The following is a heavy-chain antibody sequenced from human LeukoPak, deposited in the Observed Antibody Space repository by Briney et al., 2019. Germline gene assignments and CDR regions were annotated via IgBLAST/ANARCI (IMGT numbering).Heavy chain of an antibody. CDR3: IRDEALWRLDY. CDR1: GFTFSNHW. Sequence: GGSLRLSCVASGFTFSNHWMHWVRHAPGKGLVWVSRIDERGTNTMYADSVKGRFSISRDNAKNTVNLQMNSQRAEDTGVYYCIRDEALWRLDYWGQGALVTVSS. D-gene: IGHD2-21*01. J-gene: IGHJ4*02. CDR2: IDERGTNT. V-gene: IGHV3-74*03.